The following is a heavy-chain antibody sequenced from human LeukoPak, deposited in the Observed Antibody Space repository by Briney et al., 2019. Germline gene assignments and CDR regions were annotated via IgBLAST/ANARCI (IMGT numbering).Heavy chain of an antibody. Sequence: GASVKVSCKASGYTFTGCYMHWVRQAPGQGLEWMGWINPNSGGTNYAQKFQGRVTMTRDTSISTAYMELSRLRSDDTAVYYCARGGYGAKPEDPDYWGQGTLVTVSS. D-gene: IGHD4-17*01. CDR1: GYTFTGCY. CDR3: ARGGYGAKPEDPDY. CDR2: INPNSGGT. J-gene: IGHJ4*02. V-gene: IGHV1-2*02.